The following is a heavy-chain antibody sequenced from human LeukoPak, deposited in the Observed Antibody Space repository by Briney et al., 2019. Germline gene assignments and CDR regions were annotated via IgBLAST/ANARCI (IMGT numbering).Heavy chain of an antibody. V-gene: IGHV3-7*03. J-gene: IGHJ4*02. CDR2: IAANGYDK. CDR3: VREVSFQFDH. D-gene: IGHD3-16*02. Sequence: GGSRSLSCAVSGVTFRKYWMAWVRQAPGQGLEWGAPIAANGYDKDYEDSVKGRFTISRDNAKNSLFLQLDSLSAEDTALSYCVREVSFQFDHWGQGALVHVS. CDR1: GVTFRKYW.